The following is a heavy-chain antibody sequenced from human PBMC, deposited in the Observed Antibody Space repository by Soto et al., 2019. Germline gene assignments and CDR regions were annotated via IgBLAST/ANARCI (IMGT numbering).Heavy chain of an antibody. V-gene: IGHV1-18*01. Sequence: QVQLVQSGGEVKKPGASVTVSCKASGYTFINYHITWVRQAPGQGLEWMAWIHTYNGLTDYAQWFHGRVTMTRDTSTSTAYMELRHLGSEDTAVYFCAKSPRGEMSTDWGQGTLVTVSS. CDR2: IHTYNGLT. J-gene: IGHJ4*02. D-gene: IGHD4-4*01. CDR3: AKSPRGEMSTD. CDR1: GYTFINYH.